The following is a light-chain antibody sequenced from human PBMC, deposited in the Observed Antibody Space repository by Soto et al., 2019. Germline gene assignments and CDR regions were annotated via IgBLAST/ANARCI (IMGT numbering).Light chain of an antibody. V-gene: IGLV2-23*01. J-gene: IGLJ7*01. CDR1: SSDVGIYNL. CDR3: CAYAAGDSAV. Sequence: QSALTQPASVSGSPGQSITISCTGTSSDVGIYNLVSWYQQHPGKAPKLMIFEGSKRPSGVSNRFSGSKSGNTASLTISGLQAEYEADYYCCAYAAGDSAVFGGGTQLTVL. CDR2: EGS.